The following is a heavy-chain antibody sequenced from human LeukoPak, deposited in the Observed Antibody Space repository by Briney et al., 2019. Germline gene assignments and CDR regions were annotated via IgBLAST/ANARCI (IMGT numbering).Heavy chain of an antibody. CDR2: IYNTRST. J-gene: IGHJ6*02. V-gene: IGHV4-59*01. D-gene: IGHD5-18*01. Sequence: SETLSLTCTVSGDSISNYYWSWIRQPPGKGLEWIGSIYNTRSTNYNPSLKSRVTISVDTSKNQFSLKLSSVTAADTAVYYCAREPSNGYSYGSIYGMDVWGQGTTVTVSS. CDR1: GDSISNYY. CDR3: AREPSNGYSYGSIYGMDV.